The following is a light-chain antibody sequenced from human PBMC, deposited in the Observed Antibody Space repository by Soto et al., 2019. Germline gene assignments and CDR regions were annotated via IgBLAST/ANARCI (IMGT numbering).Light chain of an antibody. CDR2: GAS. CDR3: QQYDRWPPVT. CDR1: QSINIY. V-gene: IGKV3-15*01. J-gene: IGKJ5*01. Sequence: EIVMTQSRATLSVSPGERATLYRRSSQSINIYLAWYQKKPGQAPRLLIYGASTRATGIPARFSGRGSGTDFSLTISSLQSEDSAVYYCQQYDRWPPVTFGQGTRLEIK.